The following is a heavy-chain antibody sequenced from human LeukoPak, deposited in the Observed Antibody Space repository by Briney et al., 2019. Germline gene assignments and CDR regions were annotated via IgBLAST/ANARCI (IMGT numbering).Heavy chain of an antibody. V-gene: IGHV3-23*01. CDR2: ISGSGGST. CDR1: GFTFSSYA. D-gene: IGHD1-1*01. Sequence: PGGSLRLSCAASGFTFSSYAMSWVRQAPGEGLEWVSSISGSGGSTYYADSVKGRFTISRDNSKNTLYLQMNSLRAEDTAVYYCAKCVQGTATSDYWGQGTLVTVSS. J-gene: IGHJ4*02. CDR3: AKCVQGTATSDY.